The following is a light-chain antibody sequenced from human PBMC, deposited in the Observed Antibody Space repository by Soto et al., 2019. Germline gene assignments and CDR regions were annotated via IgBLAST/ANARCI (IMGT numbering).Light chain of an antibody. CDR3: QHPRT. Sequence: DIQVTQSPSSLSASVGDRVTISCRASQNISTWLAWYQHKIGRAPKLLIYDASTLRGGVPLRFSGSGSGTEFTLSIDNLQPDDVATYYCQHPRTFGQGTKVESK. CDR1: QNISTW. V-gene: IGKV1-5*01. CDR2: DAS. J-gene: IGKJ1*01.